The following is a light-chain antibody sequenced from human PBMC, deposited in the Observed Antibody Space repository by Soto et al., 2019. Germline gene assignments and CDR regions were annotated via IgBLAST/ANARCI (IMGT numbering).Light chain of an antibody. Sequence: DLQMTQSPSSLSAFVGDRITITCQASHDISNYLNWYQKKTGKAPKLLIYDASNLETGVPSRFSGSGSGTDFTFTISSLQPEDIGTYYCQQYLGAFGQGTKLEI. CDR2: DAS. J-gene: IGKJ2*01. V-gene: IGKV1-33*01. CDR3: QQYLGA. CDR1: HDISNY.